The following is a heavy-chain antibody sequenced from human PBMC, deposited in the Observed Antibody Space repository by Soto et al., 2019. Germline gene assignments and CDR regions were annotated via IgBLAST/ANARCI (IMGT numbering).Heavy chain of an antibody. V-gene: IGHV1-69*01. J-gene: IGHJ5*02. D-gene: IGHD3-22*01. Sequence: VQLVQSGAEVKKPGSSVKVSCKASGGTFSSYAISWVRQAPGQGLEWMGGIIPIFGTANYAQKFQGRVTITADESTSTAYMELSSLRSEDTAVYYCARDREFGYYDSSGYYWFDPWGQGTLVTVSS. CDR1: GGTFSSYA. CDR3: ARDREFGYYDSSGYYWFDP. CDR2: IIPIFGTA.